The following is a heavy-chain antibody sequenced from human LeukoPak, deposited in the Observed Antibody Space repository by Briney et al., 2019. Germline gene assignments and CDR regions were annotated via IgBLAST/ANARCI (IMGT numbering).Heavy chain of an antibody. J-gene: IGHJ4*02. V-gene: IGHV3-11*06. CDR3: ERCSSTSCYHFDY. CDR1: GFTFSDYY. Sequence: GGSLRLSCAASGFTFSDYYMSWIPQATGKGLEWVSYISSSSSYTNYADSVKGRFTISRDNAKNSLYLQMNSLRAEDTAVYYCERCSSTSCYHFDYWGQGTLVTVSS. CDR2: ISSSSSYT. D-gene: IGHD2-2*01.